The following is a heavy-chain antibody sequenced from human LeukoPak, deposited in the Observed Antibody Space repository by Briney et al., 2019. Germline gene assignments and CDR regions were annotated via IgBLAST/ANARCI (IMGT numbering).Heavy chain of an antibody. CDR3: AKGGATVIDY. Sequence: GGSLRLSCAASGFTFSNYWMHWVRQAPGKGLVWVSRINSDGSSTTSADSVKGRFTISRDNAKNTLYLQMNSLRAEDTAVYYCAKGGATVIDYWGPGTLVTVSS. CDR1: GFTFSNYW. D-gene: IGHD4-17*01. CDR2: INSDGSST. V-gene: IGHV3-74*01. J-gene: IGHJ4*02.